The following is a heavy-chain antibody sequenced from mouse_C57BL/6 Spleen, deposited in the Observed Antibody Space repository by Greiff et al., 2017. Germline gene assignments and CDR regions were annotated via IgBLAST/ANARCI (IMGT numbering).Heavy chain of an antibody. CDR1: GYTFTSYT. CDR3: DITTVVATSNDAMDY. J-gene: IGHJ4*01. Sequence: QVQLQQSGAELARPGASVKMSCKASGYTFTSYTMHWVKQRPGQGLEWIGYINPSSGYTKYNQKFKDKATLTADKSSSTAYMQLSSLTSEDSAVYYCDITTVVATSNDAMDYWGQGTSVTVSS. CDR2: INPSSGYT. D-gene: IGHD1-1*01. V-gene: IGHV1-4*01.